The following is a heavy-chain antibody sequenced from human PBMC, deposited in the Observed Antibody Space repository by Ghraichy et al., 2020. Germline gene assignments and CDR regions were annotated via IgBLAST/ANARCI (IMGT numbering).Heavy chain of an antibody. CDR1: GYSISSGYY. CDR2: IYHSGST. CDR3: ARMGSSWYDWFDP. Sequence: SQTLSLTCAVSGYSISSGYYWGWIRQSPGKGLEWIGSIYHSGSTYYNPSPKSRVTILVDTSKNQFSLKLSSVTAADTAVYYCARMGSSWYDWFDPWGQGTLVTVSS. D-gene: IGHD6-13*01. V-gene: IGHV4-38-2*01. J-gene: IGHJ5*02.